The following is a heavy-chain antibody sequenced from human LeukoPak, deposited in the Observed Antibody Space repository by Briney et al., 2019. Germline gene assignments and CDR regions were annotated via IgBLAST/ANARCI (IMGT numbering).Heavy chain of an antibody. CDR2: ISSSSSYI. CDR3: ARGVEKATITALDS. CDR1: GFTFSNYD. Sequence: PGGSLRLSCAASGFTFSNYDMHWVRQAPGKGLEWVSAISSSSSYIYYADSIKGRFTISRDNAENSLYLQMNSLRAVDTAVYFCARGVEKATITALDSWGQGTLVTVSS. V-gene: IGHV3-21*01. D-gene: IGHD5-24*01. J-gene: IGHJ4*02.